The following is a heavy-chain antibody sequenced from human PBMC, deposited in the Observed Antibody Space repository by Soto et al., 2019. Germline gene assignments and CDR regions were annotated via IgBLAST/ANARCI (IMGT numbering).Heavy chain of an antibody. CDR2: LSYDGSNE. Sequence: QVQMVESGGGVVQPGRSLSLSCAVSGFTLSAYAIHWVRQTPGKGLEWVALLSYDGSNEKYGDSLKGRFTISRDHSKKAVYLQMRSLRTEDTAVYYCARGNGTGSDLIDYWVQGTLVTVSS. CDR3: ARGNGTGSDLIDY. J-gene: IGHJ4*02. D-gene: IGHD3-10*01. V-gene: IGHV3-30-3*01. CDR1: GFTLSAYA.